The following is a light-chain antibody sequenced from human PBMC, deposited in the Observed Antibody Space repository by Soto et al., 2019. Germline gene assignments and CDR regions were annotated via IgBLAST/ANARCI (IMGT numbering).Light chain of an antibody. CDR1: QSLQDSNGNTY. CDR2: VGS. CDR3: KQGLQTSYT. V-gene: IGKV2-28*01. J-gene: IGKJ4*01. Sequence: DIVMTQSPVSLPVTPGEPASISCRSSQSLQDSNGNTYLDWYLQKPGQSPQVLIYVGSTRASGVPDRFSGSGSGTYFTLNISRVEAEDFGIYYCKQGLQTSYTFGGGTKVEIK.